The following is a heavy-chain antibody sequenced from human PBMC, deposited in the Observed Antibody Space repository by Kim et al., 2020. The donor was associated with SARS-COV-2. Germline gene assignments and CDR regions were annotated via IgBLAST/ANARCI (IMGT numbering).Heavy chain of an antibody. CDR2: DGSDK. CDR3: ARDRGGN. V-gene: IGHV3-33*01. J-gene: IGHJ4*02. Sequence: DGSDKYYADSVKGRFTISRDNSKNTLYLQMNSLRAEDTAVYYCARDRGGNWGQGTLVTVSS.